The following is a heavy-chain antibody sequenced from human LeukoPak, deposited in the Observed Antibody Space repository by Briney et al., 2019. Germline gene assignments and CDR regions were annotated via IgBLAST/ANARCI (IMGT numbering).Heavy chain of an antibody. CDR3: ARAGVGYSYGFDY. CDR2: NYTSGST. J-gene: IGHJ4*02. CDR1: GDSLSSHY. V-gene: IGHV4-4*07. Sequence: SETLTLPCTVSGDSLSSHYWRWIRQPAGKGLEWIGRNYTSGSTNYNPSLKSRVTMSVDTSKNQFSLKLSSVTAADAAVYYCARAGVGYSYGFDYWGQGTRVSVSS. D-gene: IGHD5-18*01.